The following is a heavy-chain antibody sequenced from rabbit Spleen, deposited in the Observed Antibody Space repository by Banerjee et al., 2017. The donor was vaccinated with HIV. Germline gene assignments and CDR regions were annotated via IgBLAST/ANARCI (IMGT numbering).Heavy chain of an antibody. D-gene: IGHD2-1*01. CDR1: GFDFTVTYY. CDR2: IDTGSGST. Sequence: QSLEESGGDLVKPGASLTLTCKASGFDFTVTYYMCWVRQAPGKGLEWIACIDTGSGSTDYASWVNGRFTISKTSSTTVDLKMTSLTAADTATYFCARGSAAMTMVITGYYLTLWGQGTLVTVS. J-gene: IGHJ4*01. V-gene: IGHV1S40*01. CDR3: ARGSAAMTMVITGYYLTL.